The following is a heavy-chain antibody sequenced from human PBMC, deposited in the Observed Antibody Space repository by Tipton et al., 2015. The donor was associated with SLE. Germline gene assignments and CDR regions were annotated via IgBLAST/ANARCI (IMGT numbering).Heavy chain of an antibody. CDR1: GFTFNNYA. Sequence: SLRLSCAASGFTFNNYAMSWVRQAPGGGLEWVSALSETGYSSYYADSVKGRFTISRDNAKNTLSLLMNSLTVDDTAEYYCAKVEGHRWPQLSGGYYLDFGGQGTLVTVSS. D-gene: IGHD3-10*01. CDR3: AKVEGHRWPQLSGGYYLDF. V-gene: IGHV3-23*01. J-gene: IGHJ1*01. CDR2: LSETGYSS.